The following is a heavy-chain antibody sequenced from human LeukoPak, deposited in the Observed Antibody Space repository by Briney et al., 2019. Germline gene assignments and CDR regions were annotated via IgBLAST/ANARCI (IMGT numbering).Heavy chain of an antibody. CDR2: TNHSGST. V-gene: IGHV4-34*01. CDR1: GGSFSGYY. CDR3: ARVRDSSSSTSYYYYYYMDV. J-gene: IGHJ6*03. D-gene: IGHD6-6*01. Sequence: SETLSLTCAVYGGSFSGYYWSWIRQPPGKGLEWIGETNHSGSTDYNPSLKSRVTISVDTSKNQFSLKLSSVTAADTAMYYCARVRDSSSSTSYYYYYYMDVWGKGTTVTVSS.